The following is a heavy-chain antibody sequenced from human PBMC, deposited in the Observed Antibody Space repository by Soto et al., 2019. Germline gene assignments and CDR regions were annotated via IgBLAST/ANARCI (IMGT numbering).Heavy chain of an antibody. J-gene: IGHJ4*02. V-gene: IGHV3-48*02. CDR3: ARGLYDSSGYYYGLDY. Sequence: GGSLRLSCTASGFTFSSYSMNWVRQAPGKGLEWVSYISSSSSTIYYADSVKGRFTISRDNAKNSLYLQMNSLRDEDTAVYYCARGLYDSSGYYYGLDYWGQGTLVTVSS. D-gene: IGHD3-22*01. CDR1: GFTFSSYS. CDR2: ISSSSSTI.